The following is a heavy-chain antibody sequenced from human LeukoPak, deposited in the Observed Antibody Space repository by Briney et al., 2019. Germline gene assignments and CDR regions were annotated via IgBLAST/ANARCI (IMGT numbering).Heavy chain of an antibody. CDR3: AKDGPDSLIAVAGRKQVVYYMDV. J-gene: IGHJ6*03. D-gene: IGHD6-19*01. V-gene: IGHV3-48*03. Sequence: PGGSLRLSCAASGFTFSSYEMNWVRQAPGKGLEWVSYISSSGSTIYYADSVKGRFTISRDNAKNSLYLQMNSLRAEDTAVYYCAKDGPDSLIAVAGRKQVVYYMDVWGKGTTVTISS. CDR1: GFTFSSYE. CDR2: ISSSGSTI.